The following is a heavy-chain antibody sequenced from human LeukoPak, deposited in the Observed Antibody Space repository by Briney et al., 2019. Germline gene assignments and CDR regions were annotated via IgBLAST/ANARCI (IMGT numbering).Heavy chain of an antibody. CDR1: GDSISNYY. V-gene: IGHV4-59*12. Sequence: PSETLSLTCTVSGDSISNYYWNWIRQPPGKGLEWIGYIYYTGSTNYNPSLKSRVTMSVDTSKNQFSLKLNSVTPEDTAVYYCARAGTAAGPFDYWGQGTLVTVSS. D-gene: IGHD1-1*01. CDR3: ARAGTAAGPFDY. CDR2: IYYTGST. J-gene: IGHJ4*02.